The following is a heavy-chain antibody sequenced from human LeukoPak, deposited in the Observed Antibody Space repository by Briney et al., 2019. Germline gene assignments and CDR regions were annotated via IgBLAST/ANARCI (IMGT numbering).Heavy chain of an antibody. CDR3: ARVGKGTAVTSRPSYFDY. V-gene: IGHV1-8*01. CDR1: GYTFTSYY. CDR2: MNPNIGNT. J-gene: IGHJ4*02. D-gene: IGHD4-23*01. Sequence: ASVKVSCKASGYTFTSYYINWVRQATGQVLEWMGWMNPNIGNTVYSQKSQGRDTMTTNTSTSTAYMELSSLRSEDTAVYYCARVGKGTAVTSRPSYFDYWGQGTLVTVSS.